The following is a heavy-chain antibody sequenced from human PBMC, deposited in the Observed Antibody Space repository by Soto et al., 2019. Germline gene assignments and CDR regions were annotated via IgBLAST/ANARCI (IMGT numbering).Heavy chain of an antibody. CDR2: IIPIFGTA. D-gene: IGHD2-15*01. V-gene: IGHV1-69*13. CDR1: GGTFSSYA. CDR3: ARGGGYNYGMDV. J-gene: IGHJ6*02. Sequence: SVNVSCKASGGTFSSYAISWVRQAPGQGLEWMGGIIPIFGTANYAQKFQGRVTITADESTSTAYMELSSLRSEDTAVYYCARGGGYNYGMDVWGQGTTVTVSS.